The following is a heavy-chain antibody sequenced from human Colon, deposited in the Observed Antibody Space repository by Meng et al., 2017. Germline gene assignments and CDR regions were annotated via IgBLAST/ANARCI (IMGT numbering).Heavy chain of an antibody. D-gene: IGHD3-10*01. CDR2: IYHSGST. V-gene: IGHV4-4*02. Sequence: QVRRQESGPGLVKPSGTLSLTCAVSGDSIRSSNWWSWVRQPPGRGLEWIGEIYHSGSTNYNPSLKNRLSLTVDKSKNQFSLTLHSVTAADTAVYYCARLIYASGNMAHLDCWGQGTLVTVSS. CDR1: GDSIRSSNW. J-gene: IGHJ4*02. CDR3: ARLIYASGNMAHLDC.